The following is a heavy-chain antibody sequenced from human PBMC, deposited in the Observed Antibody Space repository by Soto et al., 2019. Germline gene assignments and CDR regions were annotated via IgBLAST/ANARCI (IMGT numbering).Heavy chain of an antibody. J-gene: IGHJ5*02. D-gene: IGHD3-22*01. CDR3: ARERSSTLIVYWFDP. CDR2: ISSSSSTI. Sequence: PGGSLRLSCAASGFTFSSYSMNWVRQAPGKGLEWVSYISSSSSTIYYADSVKGRFTISRDNAKNSLYLQMNSLRDEDTAVYYCARERSSTLIVYWFDPWGQGTLVTVSS. V-gene: IGHV3-48*02. CDR1: GFTFSSYS.